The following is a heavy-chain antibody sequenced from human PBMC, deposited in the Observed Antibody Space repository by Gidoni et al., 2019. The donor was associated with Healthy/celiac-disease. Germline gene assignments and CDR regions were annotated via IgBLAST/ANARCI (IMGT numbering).Heavy chain of an antibody. CDR2: IYYSGST. CDR3: ARAYGDYEEKYNWFDP. J-gene: IGHJ5*02. V-gene: IGHV4-59*01. D-gene: IGHD4-17*01. Sequence: QVPLQESGPGLVKTSETLSLTCTVSGGPIRSYYWSWIRHPPGKGLEWIGYIYYSGSTNYNPSLKSRVTISVDTSKNQFSLKLSSVTAADTAVYYCARAYGDYEEKYNWFDPWGQGTLVTVSS. CDR1: GGPIRSYY.